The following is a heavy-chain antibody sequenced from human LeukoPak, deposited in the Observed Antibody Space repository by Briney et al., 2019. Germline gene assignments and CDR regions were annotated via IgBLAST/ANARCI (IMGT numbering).Heavy chain of an antibody. CDR3: TRGYCSSTSCHHFDY. CDR2: ISSSGSTI. D-gene: IGHD2-2*01. Sequence: GGSMRLSCVGSGFRLIDYNMNWVRQAPGKGLEWVSYISSSGSTIYYADSVKGRFTISRDNAKNSLYLQMNSLRAEDTAVYYCTRGYCSSTSCHHFDYWGQGTLVTVSS. CDR1: GFRLIDYN. J-gene: IGHJ4*02. V-gene: IGHV3-11*04.